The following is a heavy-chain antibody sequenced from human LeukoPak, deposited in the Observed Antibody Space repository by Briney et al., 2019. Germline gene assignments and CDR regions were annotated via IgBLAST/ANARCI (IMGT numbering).Heavy chain of an antibody. CDR2: ISSSGSTI. J-gene: IGHJ6*02. CDR3: ARCKTPRSYDSSGYYPPYYYYYGMDV. D-gene: IGHD3-22*01. V-gene: IGHV3-48*04. Sequence: GGSLRLSCAASGFTFSSYAMHWVRQAPGKGLEWVSYISSSGSTIYYADSVKGRFTISRNNAKNSLYLQMNSLRAEDTAVYYCARCKTPRSYDSSGYYPPYYYYYGMDVWGQGTTVTVSS. CDR1: GFTFSSYA.